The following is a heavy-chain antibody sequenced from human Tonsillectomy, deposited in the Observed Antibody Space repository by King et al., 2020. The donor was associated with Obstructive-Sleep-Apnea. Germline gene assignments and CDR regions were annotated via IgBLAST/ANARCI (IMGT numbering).Heavy chain of an antibody. J-gene: IGHJ6*02. V-gene: IGHV3-30*18. CDR3: AKTIFGVVTGGHGMDV. Sequence: VQLVESGGGVVQPGRSLRLSCAVSGFTFSSHGIHWVRQAPGKGLEWVAVISYDGSKKYYADSVKGRFTIPRDNSKNTLYLQMNSLRAEDTAVYYCAKTIFGVVTGGHGMDVWGQGTTVTVSS. CDR2: ISYDGSKK. D-gene: IGHD3-3*01. CDR1: GFTFSSHG.